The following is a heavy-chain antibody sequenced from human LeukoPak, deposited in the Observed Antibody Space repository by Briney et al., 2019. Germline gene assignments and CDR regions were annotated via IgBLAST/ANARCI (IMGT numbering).Heavy chain of an antibody. D-gene: IGHD5-18*01. V-gene: IGHV4-59*01. CDR3: GRGTTPGYSYGYYYDY. J-gene: IGHJ4*02. CDR1: GGSISSYY. CDR2: IYYSGST. Sequence: SETLSLTCTVSGGSISSYYWSWIRQPPGKGLEWIGYIYYSGSTNYNPSLKSRVTISVDTSKNQFSLKLSSVTAADTAVYYCGRGTTPGYSYGYYYDYGGQGTLVTVSS.